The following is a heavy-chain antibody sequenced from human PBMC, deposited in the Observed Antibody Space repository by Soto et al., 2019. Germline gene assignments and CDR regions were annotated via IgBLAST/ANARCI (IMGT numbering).Heavy chain of an antibody. J-gene: IGHJ6*03. CDR2: IYYSGST. Sequence: QLQLQESGPGLVKPSETLSLTCTVSGGSISSSSYYWGWIRQPPGKGLEWIGSIYYSGSTYYNPSLKSLFTITVDTSKNPYRLKLSSVAAADTAVYYWAGGKEFFYYYYHMDVWGKGTTVTVSS. CDR1: GGSISSSSYY. V-gene: IGHV4-39*01. D-gene: IGHD3-10*01. CDR3: AGGKEFFYYYYHMDV.